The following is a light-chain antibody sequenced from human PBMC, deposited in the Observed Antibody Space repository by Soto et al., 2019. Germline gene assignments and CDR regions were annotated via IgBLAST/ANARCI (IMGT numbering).Light chain of an antibody. V-gene: IGKV1D-16*01. CDR1: QGISSW. CDR3: QHYKSYSEA. Sequence: DIQMTQSPSSVSASVGDRVTIICRASQGISSWVAWYQQKPGKAPKLRIYAASSLESGVPSRGRGSGSGTEFTLTISSLQPDDFATYYCQHYKSYSEAVGQGTKVEIK. J-gene: IGKJ1*01. CDR2: AAS.